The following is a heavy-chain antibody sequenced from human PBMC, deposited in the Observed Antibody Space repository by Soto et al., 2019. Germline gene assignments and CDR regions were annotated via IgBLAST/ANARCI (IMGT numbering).Heavy chain of an antibody. D-gene: IGHD1-26*01. V-gene: IGHV3-13*01. CDR1: GFTLDTYD. CDR3: ARGPPSPDVSMCRGYMDV. Sequence: GGSLRLSCAASGFTLDTYDIHWVRQAPGKGLEWVSAVGQVGDTFYTDSAKGRFTISRENAKNSVYLQMNSLGAGDTARYYCARGPPSPDVSMCRGYMDVWGKGTTVTVSS. CDR2: VGQVGDT. J-gene: IGHJ6*03.